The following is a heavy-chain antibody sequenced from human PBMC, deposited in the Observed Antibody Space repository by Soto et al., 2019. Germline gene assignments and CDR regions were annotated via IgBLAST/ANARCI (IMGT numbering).Heavy chain of an antibody. Sequence: EVQLVESGGGLVQPGGSLRLSCAASGFTFSSYDMNWVRQAPGKGLEWVSYISSSSSNIYYADSVKGRFTISRDNAKNSRYLQMNSLRDEDTAVYYCARDKGAARLDYWGQGTLVTVSS. D-gene: IGHD2-15*01. CDR2: ISSSSSNI. CDR3: ARDKGAARLDY. CDR1: GFTFSSYD. V-gene: IGHV3-48*02. J-gene: IGHJ4*02.